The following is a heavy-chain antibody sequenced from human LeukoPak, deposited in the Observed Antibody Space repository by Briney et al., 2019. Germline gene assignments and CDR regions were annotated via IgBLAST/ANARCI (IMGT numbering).Heavy chain of an antibody. CDR2: VHFSGTT. J-gene: IGHJ3*01. D-gene: IGHD4-11*01. CDR1: GGSITGYY. Sequence: SETLSLTCTVSGGSITGYYWSWIRQPPGRGLEWIGYVHFSGTTSFNPSLKSRVTISVDTSKNQFSLRLSSVTAADAAVYYCAREQYLAYDVFGFWGQGTMVTVSS. CDR3: AREQYLAYDVFGF. V-gene: IGHV4-59*01.